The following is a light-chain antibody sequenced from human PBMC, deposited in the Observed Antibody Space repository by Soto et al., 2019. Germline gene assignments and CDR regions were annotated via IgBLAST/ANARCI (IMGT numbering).Light chain of an antibody. V-gene: IGLV1-44*01. J-gene: IGLJ2*01. CDR2: SNN. CDR1: STDFVSYNR. Sequence: SALTQPPSVSGSPGQSVTISCTGTSTDFVSYNRVSWYQQLPGTAPKLLIYSNNQRPSGVPDRFSGSKSGTSASLAISGLQSEDEADYYCAAWDDSLNAVVFGGGTKLTVL. CDR3: AAWDDSLNAVV.